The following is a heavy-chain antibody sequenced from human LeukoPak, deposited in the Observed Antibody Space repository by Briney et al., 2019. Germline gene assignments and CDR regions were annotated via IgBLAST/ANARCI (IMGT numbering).Heavy chain of an antibody. Sequence: GGSLRLSCAASGFIFSSYSMSWVRQAPGKGLERVSLIYSAGSTYYADSVTGRFTISRDNSKNTLFLQMNSLRAEDTAVYYCARRGDGGRSFDYWGQGTLVTVSS. V-gene: IGHV3-53*01. CDR2: IYSAGST. J-gene: IGHJ4*02. CDR1: GFIFSSYS. CDR3: ARRGDGGRSFDY. D-gene: IGHD4-23*01.